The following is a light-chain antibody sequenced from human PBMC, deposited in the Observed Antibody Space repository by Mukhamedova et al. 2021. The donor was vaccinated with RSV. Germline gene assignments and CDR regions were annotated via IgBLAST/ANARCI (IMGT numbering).Light chain of an antibody. J-gene: IGKJ1*01. V-gene: IGKV3-15*01. Sequence: ASQSVSSNLAWYQQKPGQAPRLLIYGASTRATGIPARFSGSGSGTEFTLTISSLQSEDFAVYYCQQYNNWPPWTFGQGTKVEIK. CDR3: QQYNNWPPWT. CDR1: QSVSSN. CDR2: GAS.